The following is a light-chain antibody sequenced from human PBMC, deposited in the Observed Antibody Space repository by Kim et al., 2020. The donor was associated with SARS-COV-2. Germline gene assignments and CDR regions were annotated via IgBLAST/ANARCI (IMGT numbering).Light chain of an antibody. CDR1: QSVLSL. V-gene: IGKV3-11*01. J-gene: IGKJ5*01. CDR3: QQRIHWPIT. CDR2: DAS. Sequence: EIVLTQSPATLSLSPGERATLACRASQSVLSLLAWYQEKPGQAPRLLMYDASNRATGTPARFTGSGSGTDFTLTISSLEPEDFAVYYCQQRIHWPITFGQGTRLEIK.